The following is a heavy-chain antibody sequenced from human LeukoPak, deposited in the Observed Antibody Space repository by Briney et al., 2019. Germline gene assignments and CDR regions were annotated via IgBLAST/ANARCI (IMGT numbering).Heavy chain of an antibody. V-gene: IGHV4-4*02. D-gene: IGHD6-13*01. CDR2: IYHSGST. Sequence: KASETLSLTCAVSGGSISSSNWWSWVRQPPGKGLEWIGEIYHSGSTNYNPSLKSRVTISVDKSKNQFSLKLSSVTAADTAVYYCASRPGYSSSWYRGPEDYWGQGTLVTVSS. J-gene: IGHJ4*02. CDR1: GGSISSSNW. CDR3: ASRPGYSSSWYRGPEDY.